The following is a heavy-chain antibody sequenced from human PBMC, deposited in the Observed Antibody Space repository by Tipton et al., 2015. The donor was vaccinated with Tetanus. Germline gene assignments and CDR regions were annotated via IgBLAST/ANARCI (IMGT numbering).Heavy chain of an antibody. Sequence: TLSLTCTVSGGSLRGGGYSWSWIRQPPGPGKGLEWIGYIYESGTTHYNPSLKSRVTLSLDMSKNHVSLNLTSVTAADTAVYYCARAVRFYYDSSTYYQYYFDSWGQGTLVTVSS. J-gene: IGHJ4*02. CDR3: ARAVRFYYDSSTYYQYYFDS. V-gene: IGHV4-30-2*01. CDR1: GGSLRGGGYS. D-gene: IGHD3-22*01. CDR2: IYESGTT.